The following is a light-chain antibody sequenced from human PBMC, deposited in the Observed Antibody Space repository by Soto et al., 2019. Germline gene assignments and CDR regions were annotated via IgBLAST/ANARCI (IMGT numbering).Light chain of an antibody. Sequence: QSALTQPASVSGSPGQSITISCTGTSSEVGGYNYVSWYQQHPGKAPKLMIYDVSNRPSGVSNRFSGPKSGNTASLTISGLQAEDEADYYCSSYTSSSTVVFGGGTTLTVL. J-gene: IGLJ2*01. CDR3: SSYTSSSTVV. CDR2: DVS. V-gene: IGLV2-14*01. CDR1: SSEVGGYNY.